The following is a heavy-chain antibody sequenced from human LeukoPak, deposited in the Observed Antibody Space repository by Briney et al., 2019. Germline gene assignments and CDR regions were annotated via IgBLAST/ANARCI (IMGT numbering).Heavy chain of an antibody. CDR2: ISSSGSTI. D-gene: IGHD3-22*01. V-gene: IGHV3-48*03. Sequence: GGSLTLSCAASGFTFSSYEMNWVRQAPGKGLECVSYISSSGSTIYYADSVKGRFTISRDNAKNSLYLQMNSLRAEDTAFYYCASLYYDSSGRVFDYWGQGTLVTVSS. J-gene: IGHJ4*02. CDR3: ASLYYDSSGRVFDY. CDR1: GFTFSSYE.